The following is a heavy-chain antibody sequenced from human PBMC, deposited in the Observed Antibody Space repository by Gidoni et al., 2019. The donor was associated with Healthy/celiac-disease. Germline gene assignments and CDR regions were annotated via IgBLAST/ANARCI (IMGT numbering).Heavy chain of an antibody. CDR1: GYTFTSSD. CDR2: MNPNSGNT. D-gene: IGHD2-15*01. Sequence: QVQLVQSGAEVTKPGASVKVSCKASGYTFTSSDNNWVRQATGQGLEWMGWMNPNSGNTGYAQKFQGRVTMTRNTSISTAYMELSSLRSEDTAVYYCARGRQYCSGGSCYFWFDPWGQGTLVTVSS. J-gene: IGHJ5*02. V-gene: IGHV1-8*01. CDR3: ARGRQYCSGGSCYFWFDP.